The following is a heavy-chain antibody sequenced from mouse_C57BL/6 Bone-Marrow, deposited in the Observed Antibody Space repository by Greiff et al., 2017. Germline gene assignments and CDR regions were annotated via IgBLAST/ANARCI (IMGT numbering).Heavy chain of an antibody. J-gene: IGHJ2*01. CDR3: ARLGLRLRPCDY. CDR2: IYPGGGYT. D-gene: IGHD3-2*02. Sequence: QVQLQQSGAELVRPGTSVKMSCKASGYTFTNYWIGWAKQRPGHGLEWIGDIYPGGGYTNYNEQFKGKATLTADKSSSTAYMQFSSLTSEDSAIYYWARLGLRLRPCDYWGKGTTLTVSS. CDR1: GYTFTNYW. V-gene: IGHV1-63*01.